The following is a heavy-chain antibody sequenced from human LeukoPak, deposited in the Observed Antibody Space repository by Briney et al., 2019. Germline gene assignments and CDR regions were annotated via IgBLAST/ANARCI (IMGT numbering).Heavy chain of an antibody. Sequence: GRSLRLSCAASGFTFSSYSMNWVRQAPGKGLEWVSSISSSSSYIYYADSVKGRFTISRDNAKNSLYLQMNSLRAEDTAVYYCARYSSWYRGPFDYWGQGTLVTVSS. CDR3: ARYSSWYRGPFDY. J-gene: IGHJ4*02. CDR1: GFTFSSYS. CDR2: ISSSSSYI. V-gene: IGHV3-21*01. D-gene: IGHD6-13*01.